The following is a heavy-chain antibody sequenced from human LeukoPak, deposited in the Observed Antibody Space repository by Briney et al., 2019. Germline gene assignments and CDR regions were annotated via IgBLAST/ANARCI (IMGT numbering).Heavy chain of an antibody. V-gene: IGHV3-64D*06. CDR1: GFTFSGFT. CDR3: VKDKYRGSDSPFDY. D-gene: IGHD5-12*01. J-gene: IGHJ4*02. Sequence: GGSLRLSCSASGFTFSGFTMNWVRQAPGKGLQYVSAISGDGITTYYADSVKGRFTISRDNSKNTLYLQMSILRAEDTAVYYRVKDKYRGSDSPFDYWGQGTLVTVSS. CDR2: ISGDGITT.